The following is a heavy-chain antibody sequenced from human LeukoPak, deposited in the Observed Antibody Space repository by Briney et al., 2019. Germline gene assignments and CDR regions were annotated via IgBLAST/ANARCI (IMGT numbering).Heavy chain of an antibody. CDR3: ARQDYYGSGSYLRYFDY. CDR2: IYTSGST. V-gene: IGHV4-61*02. J-gene: IGHJ4*02. Sequence: SETLSLTCTVSGGSISSGSYYWSWIRQPAGNGLEWIGRIYTSGSTNYNPSLKSRVTISVDTSKNQFSLKLSSVTAADTAVYYCARQDYYGSGSYLRYFDYWGQGTLVTVS. D-gene: IGHD3-10*01. CDR1: GGSISSGSYY.